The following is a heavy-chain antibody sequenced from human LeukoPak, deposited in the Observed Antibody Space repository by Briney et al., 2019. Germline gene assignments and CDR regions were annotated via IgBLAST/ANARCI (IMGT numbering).Heavy chain of an antibody. CDR2: IYTSGST. CDR1: GGSISSGSYY. V-gene: IGHV4-61*02. CDR3: ARVFIGSRGYYFDY. Sequence: SETLSLTRTVSGGSISSGSYYWSWIRQPAGKGLEWIGRIYTSGSTNYNPSLKSRVTMSVDTSKNQFSLKLSSVTAADTAVYYCARVFIGSRGYYFDYWGQGTLVTVSS. J-gene: IGHJ4*02. D-gene: IGHD3-10*01.